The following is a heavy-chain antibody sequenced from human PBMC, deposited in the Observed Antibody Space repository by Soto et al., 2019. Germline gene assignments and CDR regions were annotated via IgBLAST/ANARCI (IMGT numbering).Heavy chain of an antibody. Sequence: PGGSLRLSYAASGFTFSSYAMSWVRQAPGKGLEWVSAISGSGGSTYYADSVKGRFTISRDNSKNTLYLQMNSLRAEDTAVYYCAKVDTGAYYDSSGYYIDAFDIWGQGTMVTVSS. J-gene: IGHJ3*02. D-gene: IGHD3-22*01. CDR2: ISGSGGST. CDR1: GFTFSSYA. V-gene: IGHV3-23*01. CDR3: AKVDTGAYYDSSGYYIDAFDI.